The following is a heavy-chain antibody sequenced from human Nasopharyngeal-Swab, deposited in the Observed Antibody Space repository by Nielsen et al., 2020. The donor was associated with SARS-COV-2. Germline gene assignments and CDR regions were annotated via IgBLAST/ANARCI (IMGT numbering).Heavy chain of an antibody. Sequence: GGSLRLSCAASGFTFSDYAFHWVRQAPGKGLEWVPVISSRGESTHYADSVKGRFSISRDNSRETVYLQMDSLRADDTAVYYCARVPSFVGSLHFDQWGRGTLVTVSS. CDR2: ISSRGEST. V-gene: IGHV3-23*01. CDR3: ARVPSFVGSLHFDQ. CDR1: GFTFSDYA. D-gene: IGHD1-26*01. J-gene: IGHJ4*02.